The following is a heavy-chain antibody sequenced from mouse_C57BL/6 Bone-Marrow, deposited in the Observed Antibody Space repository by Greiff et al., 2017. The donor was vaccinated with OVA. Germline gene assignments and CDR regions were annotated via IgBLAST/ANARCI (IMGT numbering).Heavy chain of an antibody. J-gene: IGHJ2*01. CDR2: IDPSDSYT. CDR3: ARGGVGVGLDY. Sequence: VQLQQPGAELVMPGASVKLSCKASGYTFTSYWMHWVKQRPGQGLEWIGEIDPSDSYTNYNQKFKGKSTLTVDKSSSPAYMQLSSLTSEDSAVYYYARGGVGVGLDYWGQGTTLTVSS. D-gene: IGHD1-1*02. V-gene: IGHV1-69*01. CDR1: GYTFTSYW.